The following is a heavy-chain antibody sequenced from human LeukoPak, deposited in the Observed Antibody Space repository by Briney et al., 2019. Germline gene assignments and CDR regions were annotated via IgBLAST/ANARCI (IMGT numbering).Heavy chain of an antibody. CDR1: GGSFSGYY. Sequence: ASETLSLTCAVYGGSFSGYYWSWIRQPPGKGLEWIGEINHSGSTNYNPSLKSRVTVSLDTFKSQVSLSLTSVTAADTAVYYCARHPFATPFDHWGRGTLVTVSS. J-gene: IGHJ4*02. CDR3: ARHPFATPFDH. V-gene: IGHV4-34*01. CDR2: INHSGST.